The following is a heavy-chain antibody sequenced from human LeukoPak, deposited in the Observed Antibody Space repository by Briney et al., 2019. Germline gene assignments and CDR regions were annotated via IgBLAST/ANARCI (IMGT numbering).Heavy chain of an antibody. CDR1: GYSFTSYW. J-gene: IGHJ4*02. Sequence: GESLKISCKGSGYSFTSYWIGWVRQTPGKGLEWMGIIYPGDSDTRYSPSFQGQVTISADKSISTAYLQWSSLKASDTAMYYCARQLTYYDSSGYCFDYWGQGTLVTVSS. CDR2: IYPGDSDT. V-gene: IGHV5-51*01. D-gene: IGHD3-22*01. CDR3: ARQLTYYDSSGYCFDY.